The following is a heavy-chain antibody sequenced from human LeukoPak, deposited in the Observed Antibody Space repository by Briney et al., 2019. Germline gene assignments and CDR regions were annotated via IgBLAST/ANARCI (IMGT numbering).Heavy chain of an antibody. J-gene: IGHJ4*02. D-gene: IGHD1-26*01. CDR1: GGSFGGQY. V-gene: IGHV4-34*01. Sequence: PSETLSLTCAVYGGSFGGQYWSRIRQPPGKGLEWLGEIYPSGGPNYNPSLKSRVTISLDTSKDQFSLRLSSVTAADTAAYYCARVRIDSGSYYFDYWGQGTLVTVSS. CDR2: IYPSGGP. CDR3: ARVRIDSGSYYFDY.